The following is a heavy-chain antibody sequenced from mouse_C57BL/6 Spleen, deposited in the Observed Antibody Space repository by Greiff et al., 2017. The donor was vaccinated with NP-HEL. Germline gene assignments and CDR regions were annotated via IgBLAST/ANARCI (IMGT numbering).Heavy chain of an antibody. J-gene: IGHJ3*01. Sequence: EVQGVESGEGLVKPGGSLKLSCAASGFTFSSYAMSWVRQTPEKRLEWVAYISSGGDYIYYADTVKGRFTISRDNARNTLYLQMSSLKSEDTAMYYCTRTYHSNWGFAYWGQGTLVTVSA. CDR3: TRTYHSNWGFAY. CDR1: GFTFSSYA. V-gene: IGHV5-9-1*02. D-gene: IGHD2-5*01. CDR2: ISSGGDYI.